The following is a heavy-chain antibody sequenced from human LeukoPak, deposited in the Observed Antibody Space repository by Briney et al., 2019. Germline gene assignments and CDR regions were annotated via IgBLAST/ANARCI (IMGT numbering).Heavy chain of an antibody. CDR1: GVSISSSGDY. V-gene: IGHV4-39*01. Sequence: SETLSYTCTVYGVSISSSGDYWAWIRQPPGKGLEWIGSVYWSGNPYYNPSLTSRVTISVDTSRNQFSLKLNSVAAADTALYYCARHVEFGELFWGRGTLVTVSS. CDR3: ARHVEFGELF. J-gene: IGHJ4*02. CDR2: VYWSGNP. D-gene: IGHD3-10*01.